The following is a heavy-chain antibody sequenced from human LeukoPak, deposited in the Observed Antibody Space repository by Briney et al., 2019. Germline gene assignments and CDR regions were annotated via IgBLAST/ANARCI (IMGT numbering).Heavy chain of an antibody. CDR1: GYSFSTYW. CDR3: TRSPRDGYHDAFDI. V-gene: IGHV5-10-1*04. CDR2: IDPSDSYT. J-gene: IGHJ3*02. D-gene: IGHD5-24*01. Sequence: GESLKISCKGPGYSFSTYWISWVRQMPGKGLEWMGRIDPSDSYTNYSPSFQGQVTISADKSITTAYLQWGSLKASDTAMYYCTRSPRDGYHDAFDIWGQGTMVTVSS.